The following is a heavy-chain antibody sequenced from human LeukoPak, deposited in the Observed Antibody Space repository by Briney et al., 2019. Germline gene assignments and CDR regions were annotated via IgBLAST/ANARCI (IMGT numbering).Heavy chain of an antibody. CDR2: IYYSGST. V-gene: IGHV4-59*01. Sequence: SETLSLTCTVSGGSINSYYWSWIRQPPGKGLEWIGYIYYSGSTNYNPSLKSRVTISVDTSKNQFSLKLSSVTAADTAVYYCARVHTTGYYYYMDVWGKGTTVTISS. D-gene: IGHD1-14*01. CDR1: GGSINSYY. CDR3: ARVHTTGYYYYMDV. J-gene: IGHJ6*03.